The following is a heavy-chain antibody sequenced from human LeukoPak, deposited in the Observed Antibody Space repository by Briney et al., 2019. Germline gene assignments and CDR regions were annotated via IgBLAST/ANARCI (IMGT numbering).Heavy chain of an antibody. V-gene: IGHV3-53*01. CDR2: IYSGGST. D-gene: IGHD4-23*01. J-gene: IGHJ4*02. CDR1: GFTVSSNY. Sequence: GGSLRLSCAASGFTVSSNYMIWVRQAPGKGLEWVSVIYSGGSTYYADSVKGRFTISRDNSKNTLYLQMNSLRAEDTAVYYCARAKAQNYGGNSHYFDYWGQGTLVTVSS. CDR3: ARAKAQNYGGNSHYFDY.